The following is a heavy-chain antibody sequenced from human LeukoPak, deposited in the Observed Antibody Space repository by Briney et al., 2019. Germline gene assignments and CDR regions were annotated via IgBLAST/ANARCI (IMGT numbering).Heavy chain of an antibody. D-gene: IGHD5-12*01. Sequence: PGGSLRLSCVASGFTFDDYAMNWVRQAPGKGLEWVSSISSSSSYIYYADSVKGRFTISRDNAKNSLYLQMNSLRAEDTAVYYCARDSVVAVVFDYWGQGTLVTVSS. CDR1: GFTFDDYA. CDR3: ARDSVVAVVFDY. V-gene: IGHV3-21*01. J-gene: IGHJ4*02. CDR2: ISSSSSYI.